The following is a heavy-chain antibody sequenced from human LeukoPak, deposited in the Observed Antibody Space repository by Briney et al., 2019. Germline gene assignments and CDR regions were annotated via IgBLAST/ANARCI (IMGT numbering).Heavy chain of an antibody. J-gene: IGHJ4*02. D-gene: IGHD1-26*01. CDR1: GFTFSSYA. Sequence: GGSLRLSCAASGFTFSSYAMSWVRQAPGKGQEWVSAISGSGGSTYYADSVKGRFTISRDNSKNTLYLQMNSLRAEDTAVYYCAKVIVGATYYFDYWGQGTLVTVSS. CDR3: AKVIVGATYYFDY. V-gene: IGHV3-23*01. CDR2: ISGSGGST.